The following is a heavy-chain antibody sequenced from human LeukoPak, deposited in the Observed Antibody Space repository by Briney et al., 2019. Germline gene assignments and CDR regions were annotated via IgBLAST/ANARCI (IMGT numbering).Heavy chain of an antibody. CDR2: ISGTGGAT. J-gene: IGHJ5*01. Sequence: GGSLRLSCAASGFTFSTMNWVRQAPGKGLQWVSQISGTGGATWYAGFARDRFTISRDNSKKTLYLQMSGLRVEDTAMYYCVKDPRDTYGTNWFVSWGQGTLLIVSS. CDR1: GFTFST. D-gene: IGHD2-21*01. V-gene: IGHV3-23*01. CDR3: VKDPRDTYGTNWFVS.